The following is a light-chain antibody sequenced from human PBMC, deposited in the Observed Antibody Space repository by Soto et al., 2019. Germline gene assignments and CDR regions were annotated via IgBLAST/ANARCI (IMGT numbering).Light chain of an antibody. J-gene: IGLJ1*01. V-gene: IGLV2-14*03. Sequence: QSVLTQPASVSGSPGQSITIPCTGTGSDVGGYNYVSWYQQHPGKAPELMIYDVSDRPSGVSNRFSGSKSGNTASLTISGLQAEDEADYYCSSYTSSSTLGVFGTGTKLTVL. CDR1: GSDVGGYNY. CDR2: DVS. CDR3: SSYTSSSTLGV.